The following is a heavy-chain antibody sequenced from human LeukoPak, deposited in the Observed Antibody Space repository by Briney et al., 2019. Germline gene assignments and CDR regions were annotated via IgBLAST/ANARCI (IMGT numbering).Heavy chain of an antibody. CDR1: GFTFSSYG. Sequence: RTGGSLRLSCAASGFTFSSYGMHWVRQAPGKGLEWVAVIWYDGSNKYYADSVKGRFTISRDNSKNTLYLQMNSLRAEDTAVYYCARAGAAGYNLDYWGQGTLVTVSS. V-gene: IGHV3-33*08. J-gene: IGHJ4*02. CDR2: IWYDGSNK. CDR3: ARAGAAGYNLDY. D-gene: IGHD5-24*01.